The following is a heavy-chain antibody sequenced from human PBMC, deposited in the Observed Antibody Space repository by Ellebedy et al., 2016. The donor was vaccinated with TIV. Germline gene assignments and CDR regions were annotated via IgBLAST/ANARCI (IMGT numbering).Heavy chain of an antibody. D-gene: IGHD4-17*01. CDR3: ASRPNGDFHFLDY. CDR2: IYSGGDT. CDR1: GFTVSSNY. J-gene: IGHJ4*02. V-gene: IGHV3-66*01. Sequence: GESLKISCAASGFTVSSNYMSWVRQAPGKGLEWVSLIYSGGDTYYADSVKGRFTISRDNSKNTLYLQMNSLRVEDTAGYYCASRPNGDFHFLDYWGQGALVTVSS.